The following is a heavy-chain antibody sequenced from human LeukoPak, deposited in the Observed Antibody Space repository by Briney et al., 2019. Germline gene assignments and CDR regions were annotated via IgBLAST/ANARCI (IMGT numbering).Heavy chain of an antibody. CDR2: IYYAGNT. CDR3: ARRDYDAFDI. CDR1: GGSISFYY. V-gene: IGHV4-59*08. J-gene: IGHJ3*02. D-gene: IGHD3/OR15-3a*01. Sequence: PLETLSLTCTASGGSISFYYWSWIRQPPGKGLECIGYIYYAGNTNYNPSLKSRVTISVDTSKNQFSLKLTSVTAADTAVYYCARRDYDAFDIWGQGTMVTVSS.